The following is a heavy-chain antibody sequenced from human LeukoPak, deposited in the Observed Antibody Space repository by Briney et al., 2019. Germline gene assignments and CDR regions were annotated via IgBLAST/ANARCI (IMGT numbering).Heavy chain of an antibody. CDR2: IYPGDSDT. Sequence: GESLKISCKGSGYSFTTYWIAWVRQMPGKGLEWMGIIYPGDSDTRYSPSFQGQVTISADKSISTAYLQWRSLKAPDTAMYYCASGDWYGSGSIDYWGQGTLVTVSA. J-gene: IGHJ4*02. D-gene: IGHD3-10*01. V-gene: IGHV5-51*01. CDR3: ASGDWYGSGSIDY. CDR1: GYSFTTYW.